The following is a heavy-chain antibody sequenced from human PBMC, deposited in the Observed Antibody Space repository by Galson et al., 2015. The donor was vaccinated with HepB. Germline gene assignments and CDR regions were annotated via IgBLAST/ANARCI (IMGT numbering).Heavy chain of an antibody. J-gene: IGHJ3*02. CDR1: GFTFSSYG. CDR3: AKVLGKGLLDAFDI. V-gene: IGHV3-30*18. Sequence: SLRLSCAASGFTFSSYGMHWVRQAPGKGLEWVAVISYDGSNKYYADYVKGRFTISRDNSKNTLYLQMNSLRAEDTAVYYCAKVLGKGLLDAFDIWGQGTMVTVSS. D-gene: IGHD3-10*01. CDR2: ISYDGSNK.